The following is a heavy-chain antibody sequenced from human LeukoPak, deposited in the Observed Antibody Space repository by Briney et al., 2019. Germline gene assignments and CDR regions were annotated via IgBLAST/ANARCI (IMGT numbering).Heavy chain of an antibody. CDR3: ARSRTYYDFWSGYYLFDY. CDR2: IYYSGST. CDR1: GGSISSSSYY. D-gene: IGHD3-3*01. Sequence: PSETLSLTCTVSGGSISSSSYYWGWIRRPPGKGLEWIGSIYYSGSTYYNPSLKSRVTISVDTSKNQFSLKLSSVTAADTAVYYCARSRTYYDFWSGYYLFDYWGQGTLVTVSS. J-gene: IGHJ4*02. V-gene: IGHV4-39*01.